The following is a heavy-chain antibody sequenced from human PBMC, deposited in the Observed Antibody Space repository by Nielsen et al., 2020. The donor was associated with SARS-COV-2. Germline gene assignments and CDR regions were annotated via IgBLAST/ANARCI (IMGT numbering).Heavy chain of an antibody. CDR1: GFTFTSSA. V-gene: IGHV1-58*01. J-gene: IGHJ4*02. D-gene: IGHD1-26*01. Sequence: SVKVSCKASGFTFTSSAVQWVRQARGQRLEWIGWIVVGSGNTNYAQKFQERVTITRDMSTSTAYMELSSRRSEDTAVYYCAAEVGGSYFDYWGQGTLVTVSS. CDR2: IVVGSGNT. CDR3: AAEVGGSYFDY.